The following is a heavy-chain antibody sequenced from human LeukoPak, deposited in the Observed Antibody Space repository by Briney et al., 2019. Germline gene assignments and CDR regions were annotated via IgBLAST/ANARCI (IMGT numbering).Heavy chain of an antibody. CDR3: AKLAASAAPHEALDY. J-gene: IGHJ4*02. D-gene: IGHD2-15*01. CDR1: GFTVSSNY. CDR2: ISGSGP. Sequence: GGSLRLSCAASGFTVSSNYMSWVRQAPGKGLEWVSGISGSGPHYADSVKGRFTIPRDNSKNTLYLQMDSLRAEDTAVYYCAKLAASAAPHEALDYWGQGTLVTVSS. V-gene: IGHV3-53*01.